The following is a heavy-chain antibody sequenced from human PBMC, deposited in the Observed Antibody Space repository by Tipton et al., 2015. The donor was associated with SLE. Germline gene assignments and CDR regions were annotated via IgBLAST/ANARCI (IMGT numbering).Heavy chain of an antibody. CDR2: IYSSGSP. J-gene: IGHJ4*02. CDR1: GFTFGDYA. Sequence: GSLRLSCPTSGFTFGDYAMTWVRQAPGKGLEWVSTIYSSGSPNYADSVKGRFTISRDNAKNSLYLQINSLRAEDTAVYYCGRDRAYNSFDYWGQGTLVIVSS. D-gene: IGHD5-24*01. CDR3: GRDRAYNSFDY. V-gene: IGHV3-69-1*01.